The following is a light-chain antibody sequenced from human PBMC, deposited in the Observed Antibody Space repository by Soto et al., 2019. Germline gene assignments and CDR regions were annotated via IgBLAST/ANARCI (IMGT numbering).Light chain of an antibody. CDR3: CSYAGSGTWV. J-gene: IGLJ3*02. V-gene: IGLV2-23*01. CDR1: SSDVGSYNL. Sequence: QSALTQPASVPGSPGQSITISCTGTSSDVGSYNLVSWCQQHPGKAPKLMIYEGSKRPSGVSNRFSGSKSGNTASLTISGLQAEDEADYYCCSYAGSGTWVFGGGTKVTVL. CDR2: EGS.